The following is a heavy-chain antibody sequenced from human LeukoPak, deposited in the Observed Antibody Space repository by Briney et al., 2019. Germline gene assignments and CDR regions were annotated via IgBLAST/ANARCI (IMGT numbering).Heavy chain of an antibody. D-gene: IGHD2-15*01. CDR3: ARDRCSGGSCYLGDFQH. CDR2: IYSGGST. Sequence: GGSLRLSCAASGFTVSSNYMSWVRQAPGKGLEWVSVIYSGGSTYYADSVKGRFTISRDNSKNTLYLQMNSLRAEDTAVYYCARDRCSGGSCYLGDFQHWGQGTLVTVSS. J-gene: IGHJ1*01. V-gene: IGHV3-53*01. CDR1: GFTVSSNY.